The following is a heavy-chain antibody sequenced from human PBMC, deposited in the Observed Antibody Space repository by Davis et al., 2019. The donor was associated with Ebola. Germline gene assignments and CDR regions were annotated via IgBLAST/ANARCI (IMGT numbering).Heavy chain of an antibody. D-gene: IGHD2-15*01. CDR3: ARGKIVVVVAATHYYYYGMDV. Sequence: ESLKISCAASGFTFSSYWMSWVRQPPGKGLEWIGEINHSGSTNYNPSLKSRVTISVDTSKNQFSLKLSSVTAADTAVYYCARGKIVVVVAATHYYYYGMDVWGQGTTVTVSS. J-gene: IGHJ6*02. CDR2: INHSGST. V-gene: IGHV4-34*01. CDR1: GFTFSSYW.